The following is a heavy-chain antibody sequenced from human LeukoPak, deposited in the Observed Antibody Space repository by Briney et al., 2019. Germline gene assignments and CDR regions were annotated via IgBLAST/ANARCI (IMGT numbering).Heavy chain of an antibody. J-gene: IGHJ6*03. V-gene: IGHV3-9*01. CDR2: ISWNSGNI. CDR1: GFSFDDYA. CDR3: AKDYKGYYYYMDV. D-gene: IGHD5-24*01. Sequence: GRSLRLSCAASGFSFDDYAMHWVRLAPGKGLEWVSGISWNSGNIGYADSVKGRFTISRDNAKNSLYLQMNSLRAEDTALYYCAKDYKGYYYYMDVWGKGTTVTISS.